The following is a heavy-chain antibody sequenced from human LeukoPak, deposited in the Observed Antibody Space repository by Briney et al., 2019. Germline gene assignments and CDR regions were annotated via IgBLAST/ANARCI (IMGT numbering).Heavy chain of an antibody. CDR2: IHHSGRI. CDR1: GYSISNGYH. Sequence: SETLSLTCGVSGYSISNGYHWGWIRQPPGKGLEWSGSIHHSGRIYHNPPLNSRVTTSVDTSKTQFSLKLTPVPASDTAVYYCARINWNPDYWGQGTLVTVSS. V-gene: IGHV4-38-2*01. D-gene: IGHD1-1*01. J-gene: IGHJ4*02. CDR3: ARINWNPDY.